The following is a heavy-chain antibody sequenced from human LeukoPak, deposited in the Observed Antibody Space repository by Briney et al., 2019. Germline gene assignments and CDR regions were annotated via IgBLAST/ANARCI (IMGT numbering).Heavy chain of an antibody. CDR1: GFAFSSYV. CDR2: ISSSGSAI. D-gene: IGHD1-26*01. CDR3: ATDLVGGTNY. J-gene: IGHJ4*02. V-gene: IGHV3-48*02. Sequence: GGSLRLSCVASGFAFSSYVMNWVRQAPGKGLEWVSYISSSGSAIYYAASVKGRFTISRDNAKNSLFLQVNSLRDEDTALYYCATDLVGGTNYWGQGILVTVSS.